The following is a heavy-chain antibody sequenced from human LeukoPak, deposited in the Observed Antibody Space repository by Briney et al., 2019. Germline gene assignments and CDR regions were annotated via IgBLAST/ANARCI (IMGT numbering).Heavy chain of an antibody. D-gene: IGHD2-15*01. V-gene: IGHV1-8*01. CDR1: GYTFTSYD. CDR3: ARRHGRCSDGSCYYPDY. Sequence: ASVKASCKASGYTFTSYDINWVRQATGQGLEWMGWMNPNSGNTGYAQKFQGRVTMTRNSSITTAYVELSSLRSEDTAVYYCARRHGRCSDGSCYYPDYWGQGTLVTVSS. CDR2: MNPNSGNT. J-gene: IGHJ4*02.